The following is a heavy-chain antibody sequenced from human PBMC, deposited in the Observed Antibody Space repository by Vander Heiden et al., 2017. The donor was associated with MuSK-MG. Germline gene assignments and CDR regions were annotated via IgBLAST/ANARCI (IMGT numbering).Heavy chain of an antibody. V-gene: IGHV3-33*01. CDR3: ARTFIAARLTRPDY. J-gene: IGHJ4*02. CDR1: GFMLSSYG. D-gene: IGHD6-6*01. CDR2: IWYDGSKT. Sequence: QVKLVESGGGVVQPGRSLRLACAASGFMLSSYGMHWVRQAPGKGVEWVALIWYDGSKTYYEDSVKGRFTVSRDNSENKLYLEMHNLRAEDTAVYYCARTFIAARLTRPDYWGQGTLVTVSS.